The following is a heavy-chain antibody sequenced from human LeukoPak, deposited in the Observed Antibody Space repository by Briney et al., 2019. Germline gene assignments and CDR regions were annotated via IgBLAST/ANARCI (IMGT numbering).Heavy chain of an antibody. CDR1: GFTFDDYA. CDR3: ARKAYGMDV. J-gene: IGHJ6*04. Sequence: GRSLRLSCAASGFTFDDYAMHWVRQAPGKGLEWVSGISWNSGSIGYADSVKGRFTISRDDANYSLYLQMNSLRAEDTAVYYCARKAYGMDVWGKGTTVTVSS. V-gene: IGHV3-9*01. CDR2: ISWNSGSI.